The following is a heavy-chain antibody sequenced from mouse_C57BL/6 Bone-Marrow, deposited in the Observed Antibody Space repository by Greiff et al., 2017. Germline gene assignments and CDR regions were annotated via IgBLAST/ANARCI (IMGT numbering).Heavy chain of an antibody. CDR3: ATRWLLRDYYAMDY. Sequence: QVQLQQPGAELVMPGASVKLSCKASGYTFTSYWMHWVKQRPGQGLEWIGEIDPSDSYTNYNQKFKGKSTLTVDKSSSTAYMQLSSLTSEDSAVYYCATRWLLRDYYAMDYWGQGTSVTVSS. CDR2: IDPSDSYT. V-gene: IGHV1-69*01. CDR1: GYTFTSYW. J-gene: IGHJ4*01. D-gene: IGHD2-3*01.